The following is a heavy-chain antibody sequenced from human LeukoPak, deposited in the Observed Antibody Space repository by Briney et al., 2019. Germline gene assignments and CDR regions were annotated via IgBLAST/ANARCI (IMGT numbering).Heavy chain of an antibody. J-gene: IGHJ4*02. V-gene: IGHV3-33*01. CDR1: GFTFSSYG. CDR3: ARDLGGYYGSGSLYFDY. CDR2: IWYDGSNK. D-gene: IGHD3-10*01. Sequence: GGSLRLSCAASGFTFSSYGMHWVRQAPGKGLEWVAVIWYDGSNKYYAGSVKGRFTISRDNSKNTLYLQTNSLRAEDTAVYYCARDLGGYYGSGSLYFDYWGQGTLVTVSS.